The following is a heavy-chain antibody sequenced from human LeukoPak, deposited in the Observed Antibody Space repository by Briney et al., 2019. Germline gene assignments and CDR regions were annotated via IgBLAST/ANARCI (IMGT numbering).Heavy chain of an antibody. V-gene: IGHV5-51*01. Sequence: GESLKISCKGSGYSFTSYWIGWVRQMPGKGLEWMGIIYPVDSDTRYSPSFQGQVTISADKSINTAYLQWSSLKASDTAIYYCARHGPTNWNYYSYYYMDVWGKGTTVTVSS. J-gene: IGHJ6*03. CDR1: GYSFTSYW. D-gene: IGHD1-20*01. CDR3: ARHGPTNWNYYSYYYMDV. CDR2: IYPVDSDT.